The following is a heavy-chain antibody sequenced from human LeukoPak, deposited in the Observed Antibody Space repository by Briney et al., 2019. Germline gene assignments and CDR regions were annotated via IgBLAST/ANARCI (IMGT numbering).Heavy chain of an antibody. D-gene: IGHD1-1*01. CDR2: IYHSGST. CDR1: GGSIISSNW. Sequence: SETLSLTCSVSGGSIISSNWWSWVRQPPGKGLEWIGEIYHSGSTNYNPSLKSRVTISVDKSKNQFSLKLSSVTAADTAVYYCARDAGHQLSRRNYYAMHVWGQGTTVTVSS. CDR3: ARDAGHQLSRRNYYAMHV. V-gene: IGHV4-4*02. J-gene: IGHJ6*02.